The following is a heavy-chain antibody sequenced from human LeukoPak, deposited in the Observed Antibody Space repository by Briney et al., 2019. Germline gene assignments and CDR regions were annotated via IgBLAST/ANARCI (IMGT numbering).Heavy chain of an antibody. V-gene: IGHV3-30-3*01. D-gene: IGHD5-24*01. CDR3: ARVRPELATICDY. CDR2: ISYDGSQK. CDR1: RFIFSRYA. Sequence: GGSLRLSCSACRFIFSRYAMHWVRQTPGKGLEWVAVISYDGSQKYYADSVKGRFTISRDNSKNTLYLQMNSLRAEDTAVYYCARVRPELATICDYWGQGTLVTVSS. J-gene: IGHJ4*02.